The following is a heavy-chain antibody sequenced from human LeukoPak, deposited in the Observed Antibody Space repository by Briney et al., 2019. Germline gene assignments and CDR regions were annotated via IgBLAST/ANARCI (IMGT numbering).Heavy chain of an antibody. V-gene: IGHV4-59*01. D-gene: IGHD6-19*01. J-gene: IGHJ4*02. CDR3: AREKSSGWYGGDFDY. CDR1: GGSISSYY. CDR2: IFYSGST. Sequence: SETLSLTCTVSGGSISSYYWSWIRQPPGKGLEWIGYIFYSGSTNYNPSLKSRVTISVDMSKSQFSLNLSSVTAADTAVYYCAREKSSGWYGGDFDYWGQGTLVTVSS.